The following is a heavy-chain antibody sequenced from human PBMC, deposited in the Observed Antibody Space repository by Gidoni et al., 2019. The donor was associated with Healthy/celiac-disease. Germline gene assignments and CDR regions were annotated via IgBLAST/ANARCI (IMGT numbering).Heavy chain of an antibody. CDR2: IYSSGST. CDR3: ASPSNLTAYAFDI. Sequence: QLQLQESGPGLVKTSETLSLTCTVSGGSISTSSYYWGWIRQPPGKVLEWIGSIYSSGSTYYNPSLKSRVTISVDTSKNQFSLKLSSLTAADTAVYYCASPSNLTAYAFDIWGQGTMVTVSS. CDR1: GGSISTSSYY. V-gene: IGHV4-39*01. J-gene: IGHJ3*02.